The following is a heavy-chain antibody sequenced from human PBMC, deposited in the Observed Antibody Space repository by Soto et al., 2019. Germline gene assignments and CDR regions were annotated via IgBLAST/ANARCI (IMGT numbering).Heavy chain of an antibody. CDR1: GFTFSDYY. V-gene: IGHV3-23*01. J-gene: IGHJ4*02. D-gene: IGHD5-18*01. Sequence: PVGSLRLSCAASGFTFSDYYMSWIRQAPGKGLEWVSGISGSGGSTYYADSVKGRFTISRDNSKNTLYLQMNSLRAEDTAVYYCAKGSRGYSYGYYGDYWGQGTLVTVSS. CDR2: ISGSGGST. CDR3: AKGSRGYSYGYYGDY.